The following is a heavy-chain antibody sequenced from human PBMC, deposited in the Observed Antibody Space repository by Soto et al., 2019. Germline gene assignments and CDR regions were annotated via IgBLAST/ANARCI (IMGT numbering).Heavy chain of an antibody. CDR2: ISGSDGST. Sequence: EVQLLESGGGLVQPGGSLRLSCAASGFTFSSYGMSWVRQAPGKGLEWVSKISGSDGSTYFADSVKGRFTISRDNAKNTLYLQMNSLRAEDTAVHYCAKDRLGRVISAFDCWGQGTLVTVSS. J-gene: IGHJ4*02. CDR1: GFTFSSYG. V-gene: IGHV3-23*01. CDR3: AKDRLGRVISAFDC. D-gene: IGHD3-16*02.